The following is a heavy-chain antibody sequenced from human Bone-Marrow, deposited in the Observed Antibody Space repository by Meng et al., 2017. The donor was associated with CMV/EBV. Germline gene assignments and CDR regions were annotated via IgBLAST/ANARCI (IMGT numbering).Heavy chain of an antibody. CDR2: ISYDGSNK. CDR3: ARDRIYFDWLAYGMDV. D-gene: IGHD3-9*01. CDR1: GFTFSNAW. J-gene: IGHJ6*02. Sequence: GESLKISCAASGFTFSNAWMSWVRQAPGKGLEWVAVISYDGSNKYYADSVKGRFTISRDNSKNTLYLQMNSLRAEDTAVYYCARDRIYFDWLAYGMDVWGQGTTVTVSS. V-gene: IGHV3-30*03.